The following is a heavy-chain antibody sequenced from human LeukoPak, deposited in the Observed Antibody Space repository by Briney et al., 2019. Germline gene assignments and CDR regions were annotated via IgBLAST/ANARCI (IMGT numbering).Heavy chain of an antibody. CDR1: GGSISSYY. Sequence: SETLSLTCTVSGGSISSYYWSWIRRPAGKGLEWIGRLYTSGSTNYNPSLKSRVTMSVDTSKNQFSLKLSSVTAADTAVYYCARFSSGWYLTYYFDYWGQGTLVTVSS. CDR3: ARFSSGWYLTYYFDY. CDR2: LYTSGST. D-gene: IGHD6-19*01. V-gene: IGHV4-4*07. J-gene: IGHJ4*02.